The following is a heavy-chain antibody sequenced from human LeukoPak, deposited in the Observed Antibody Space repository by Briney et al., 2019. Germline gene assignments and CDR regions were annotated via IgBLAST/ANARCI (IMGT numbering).Heavy chain of an antibody. CDR3: AKDGIYYGSGSYYPKDY. D-gene: IGHD3-10*01. J-gene: IGHJ4*02. CDR1: GFTFSSYG. V-gene: IGHV3-30*18. CDR2: ISYDGSNK. Sequence: QPGGSLRLSCAASGFTFSSYGMHWVRQALGKGLEWVAVISYDGSNKYYADSVKGRFTISRDNSKNTLYLQMNSLRAEDTAVYYCAKDGIYYGSGSYYPKDYWGQGTLVTVSS.